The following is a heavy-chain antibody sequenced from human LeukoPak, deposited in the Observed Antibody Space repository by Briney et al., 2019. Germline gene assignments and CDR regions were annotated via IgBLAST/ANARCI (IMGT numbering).Heavy chain of an antibody. J-gene: IGHJ5*02. CDR2: IYYTGTT. V-gene: IGHV4-31*03. Sequence: SQTLSLTCTVSGGSISSGDYYWSWIRELPVKGLEWIGNIYYTGTTYYNPSLRSRLSISRDTSKNQFFLKLNSVTAADTAVYYCAKALDPWGQGTLVTVSS. CDR3: AKALDP. CDR1: GGSISSGDYY. D-gene: IGHD1-1*01.